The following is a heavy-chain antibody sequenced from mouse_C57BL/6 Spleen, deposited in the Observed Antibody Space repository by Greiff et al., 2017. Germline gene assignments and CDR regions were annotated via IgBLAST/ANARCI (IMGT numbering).Heavy chain of an antibody. V-gene: IGHV5-4*01. J-gene: IGHJ4*01. CDR2: ISDGGSYT. CDR3: ARDVGNWGYAMDY. CDR1: GFTFSSYA. D-gene: IGHD4-1*01. Sequence: DVMLVESGGGLVKPGGSLKLSCAASGFTFSSYAMSWVRQTPEKRLEWVATISDGGSYTYYPDNVKGRFTISRDNAKNNLYLQMSHLKSEDTAMYYCARDVGNWGYAMDYWGQGTSVTVSS.